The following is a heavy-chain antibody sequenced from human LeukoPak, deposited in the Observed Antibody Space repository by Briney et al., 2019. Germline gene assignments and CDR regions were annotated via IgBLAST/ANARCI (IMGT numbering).Heavy chain of an antibody. CDR1: GYSFTSYA. CDR3: ARGDWSR. Sequence: GASVKVSCKTSGYSFTSYAMNWVRQAPGQGLEWMGWISTGNPTYAQGFTGRFVFSLDTSVSTAYLQFSSLKAEDTAVYYCARGDWSRWGQGTLVTVSS. D-gene: IGHD3-9*01. V-gene: IGHV7-4-1*02. CDR2: ISTGNP. J-gene: IGHJ4*02.